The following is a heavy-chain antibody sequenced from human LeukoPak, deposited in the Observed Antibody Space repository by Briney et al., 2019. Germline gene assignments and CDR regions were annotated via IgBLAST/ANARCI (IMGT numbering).Heavy chain of an antibody. CDR2: IKRKIDGETR. V-gene: IGHV3-15*05. Sequence: GGSLRLSCAASGFTFRNAWMTWVRQAPGKGLEWVGRIKRKIDGETRDYGAPAQGRFTISRDDSITTVYLQMNSLRAEDTAVYYCARAGGARKWEFFMAFDYWGQGTLVTVSS. CDR3: ARAGGARKWEFFMAFDY. D-gene: IGHD1-26*01. CDR1: GFTFRNAW. J-gene: IGHJ4*02.